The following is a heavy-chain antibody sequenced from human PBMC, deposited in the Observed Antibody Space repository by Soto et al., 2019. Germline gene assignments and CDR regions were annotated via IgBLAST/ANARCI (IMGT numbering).Heavy chain of an antibody. J-gene: IGHJ6*02. V-gene: IGHV5-51*01. CDR2: IYPGDSDT. Sequence: PGESLKISCKGSGYSFTSYWIGWVRQMPGKGPEWMGIIYPGDSDTRYSPSFQGQVTISADKSISTAYLQWSSLKASDTAMYYCARTSAAGKYYYGMAVWGQGTTVTVSS. D-gene: IGHD6-13*01. CDR3: ARTSAAGKYYYGMAV. CDR1: GYSFTSYW.